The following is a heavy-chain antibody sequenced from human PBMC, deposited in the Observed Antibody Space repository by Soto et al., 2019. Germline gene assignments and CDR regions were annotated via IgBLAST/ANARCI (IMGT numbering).Heavy chain of an antibody. V-gene: IGHV4-59*13. J-gene: IGHJ4*02. D-gene: IGHD2-15*01. CDR1: GGSTSGYS. CDR3: ARAQAAYYFDY. CDR2: IYYSGST. Sequence: SETLSLTCTVSGGSTSGYSWSWIRQSPGKGLEWIGYIYYSGSTNYNPSLKSRVTISLYTSKNRFSLKLSSVTVADSAVYYCARAQAAYYFDYWGQGTVVTVSS.